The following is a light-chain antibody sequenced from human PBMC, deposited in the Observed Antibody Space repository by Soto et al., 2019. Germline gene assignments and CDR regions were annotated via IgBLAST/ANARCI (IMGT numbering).Light chain of an antibody. CDR2: GAS. CDR1: QSVSSN. CDR3: QQYYSYPTWT. Sequence: EIVMTQSPVTLPVPPGERATLSCRASQSVSSNLAWYQQKPGQAPRLLIYGASTRATGIPARFSGSGSGTDFTLTISCLQSEDFATYYCQQYYSYPTWTFGQGTKVDIK. J-gene: IGKJ1*01. V-gene: IGKV3-15*01.